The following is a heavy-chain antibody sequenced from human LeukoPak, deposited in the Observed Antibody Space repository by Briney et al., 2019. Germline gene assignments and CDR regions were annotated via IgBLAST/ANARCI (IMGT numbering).Heavy chain of an antibody. Sequence: GGSLRLSCAASGFTFSYYVMHWVRQAPGKGLEWVALIWYDGSSEYYADPVKGRFTISRDNSDNTLWLQMSRLRAEDTAVYYCARAPYTTGRSFYFDSWGQGTLVTVSS. CDR3: ARAPYTTGRSFYFDS. J-gene: IGHJ4*02. D-gene: IGHD3-16*01. CDR2: IWYDGSSE. CDR1: GFTFSYYV. V-gene: IGHV3-33*01.